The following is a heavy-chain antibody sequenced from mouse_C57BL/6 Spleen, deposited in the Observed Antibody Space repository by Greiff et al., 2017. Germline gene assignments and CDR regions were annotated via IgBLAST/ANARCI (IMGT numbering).Heavy chain of an antibody. V-gene: IGHV10-1*01. D-gene: IGHD1-1*01. CDR3: VRDYGGY. CDR1: GFSFNIYA. J-gene: IGHJ2*01. Sequence: EVMLVESGGGLVQPKGSLKLSCAASGFSFNIYAMNWVRQAPGKGLEWVARIRSKSNNYATYYADSVKDRFTISRDDSESMLYLQMNNLKTEDTAMYYCVRDYGGYWGQVTPLTVSS. CDR2: IRSKSNNYAT.